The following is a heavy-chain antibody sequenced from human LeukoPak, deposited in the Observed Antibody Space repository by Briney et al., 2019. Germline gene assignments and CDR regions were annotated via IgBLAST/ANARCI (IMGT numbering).Heavy chain of an antibody. CDR1: GYTFTSYY. D-gene: IGHD3-22*01. V-gene: IGHV1-46*01. CDR2: INPSGDPT. J-gene: IGHJ6*03. CDR3: ARSSGYYSSLFYMHV. Sequence: GASVKVSCKASGYTFTSYYMHWVRQAPGQGLEWVGIINPSGDPTTYAQKFQSRVTMTSDMSTSTVYMELSSLRSEDTAVYYCARSSGYYSSLFYMHVWGKGTTVTVSS.